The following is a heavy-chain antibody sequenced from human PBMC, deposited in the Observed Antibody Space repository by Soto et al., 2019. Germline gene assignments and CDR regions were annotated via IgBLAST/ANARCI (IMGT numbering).Heavy chain of an antibody. V-gene: IGHV1-69*01. D-gene: IGHD3-10*01. Sequence: QVQLVQSGAEVKKPGSSVKVSCKASGGTFSSYAISWVRQAPGPGLEWMGGIIPIFGTANYAQQLQGSVTITAYDSTSTAYMELSSLSSEDTAVYCWARDLNAYGYYASGSYSTAFDIGGQGTMVTVSS. J-gene: IGHJ3*02. CDR1: GGTFSSYA. CDR2: IIPIFGTA. CDR3: ARDLNAYGYYASGSYSTAFDI.